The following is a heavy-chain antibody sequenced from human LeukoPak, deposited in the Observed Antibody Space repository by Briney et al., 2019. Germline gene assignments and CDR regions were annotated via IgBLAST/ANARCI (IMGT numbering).Heavy chain of an antibody. Sequence: ASVKVSCKASGYTFTNYAMHWVRQAPGQRLEWMGWINAGNGNTKYSQEFQGRVTITRDTSASTAYMELSSLRSEDTAVYYCARDWVPRSSVVAATGYWGQGTLVTVSS. D-gene: IGHD2-15*01. J-gene: IGHJ4*02. CDR2: INAGNGNT. CDR3: ARDWVPRSSVVAATGY. V-gene: IGHV1-3*01. CDR1: GYTFTNYA.